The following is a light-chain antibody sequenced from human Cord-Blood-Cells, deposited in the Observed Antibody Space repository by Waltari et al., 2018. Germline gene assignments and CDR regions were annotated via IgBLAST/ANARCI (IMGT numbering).Light chain of an antibody. CDR2: GAS. J-gene: IGKJ4*01. CDR1: QSVSGN. Sequence: EIVMTQSPATLSVSPGERATLCCRAIQSVSGNVAWYRQKPGPATRRLIYGASTRATGIPARFSCSGSGTEFPLTITSLQSDDLTAYHRPLYNNWPPLTYGGGTKVAI. V-gene: IGKV3-15*01. CDR3: PLYNNWPPLT.